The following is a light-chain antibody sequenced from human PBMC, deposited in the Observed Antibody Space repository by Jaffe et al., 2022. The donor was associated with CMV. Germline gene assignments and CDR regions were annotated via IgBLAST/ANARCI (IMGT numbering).Light chain of an antibody. Sequence: NFMLTQPHSVSESPGKTVTISCTRSSGSIASNDVQWYQQRPGSAPTPVIYEDDQRPSGVPDRFSGSIDSSSNSASLTISGLKTEDEADYYCQSFDTTNHNWVFGGGTKLTVL. V-gene: IGLV6-57*04. J-gene: IGLJ3*02. CDR1: SGSIASND. CDR2: EDD. CDR3: QSFDTTNHNWV.